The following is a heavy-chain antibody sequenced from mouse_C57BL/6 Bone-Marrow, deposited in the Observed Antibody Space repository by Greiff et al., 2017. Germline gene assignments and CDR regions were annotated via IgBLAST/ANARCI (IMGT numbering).Heavy chain of an antibody. J-gene: IGHJ2*01. V-gene: IGHV14-2*01. CDR3: ARYPLLLLDYLDY. CDR2: IDPEDGET. CDR1: GFNIKDYY. D-gene: IGHD1-1*01. Sequence: EVKLVESGAELVKPGASVKLSCTASGFNIKDYYMHWVKQRTEQGLEWIGRIDPEDGETKYAPKFQGKATITADTSSNTAYLQLSSLTSEDTAVYYCARYPLLLLDYLDYWGQGTTLTVSS.